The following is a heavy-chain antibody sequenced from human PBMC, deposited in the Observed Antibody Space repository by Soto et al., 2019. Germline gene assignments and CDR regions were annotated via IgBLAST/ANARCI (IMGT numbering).Heavy chain of an antibody. D-gene: IGHD6-6*01. CDR3: ARGTEGGAARPFDY. CDR2: IYYSGST. Sequence: SETLSLTCTVSGGSISRYYWSWIRQPPGKGLEWIGYIYYSGSTNYNPSLKSRVTISVDTSKNQFSLKLSSVTAADTAVYYCARGTEGGAARPFDYWGQGTLVTVSS. CDR1: GGSISRYY. V-gene: IGHV4-59*01. J-gene: IGHJ4*02.